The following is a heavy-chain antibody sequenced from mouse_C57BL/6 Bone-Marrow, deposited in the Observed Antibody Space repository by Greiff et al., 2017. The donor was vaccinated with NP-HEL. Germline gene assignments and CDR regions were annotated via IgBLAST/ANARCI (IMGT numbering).Heavy chain of an antibody. CDR2: IDPEDGET. D-gene: IGHD1-1*01. CDR1: GFNIKDYY. V-gene: IGHV14-2*01. Sequence: VQLQQSGAELVKPGASVKLSCTASGFNIKDYYMHWVKQRTEQGLEWIGRIDPEDGETKYAPNFQGKAPITADTSSNTAYLQRSSRTSEDTAVYYCARGYYGSSYGWYVDVWGTGTTVTVSS. J-gene: IGHJ1*03. CDR3: ARGYYGSSYGWYVDV.